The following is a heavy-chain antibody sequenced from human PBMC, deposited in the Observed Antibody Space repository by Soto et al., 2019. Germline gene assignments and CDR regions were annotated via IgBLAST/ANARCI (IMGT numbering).Heavy chain of an antibody. CDR2: IRNSGGTT. CDR1: GFTFSDYH. CDR3: ARDRDSSGYGFLDY. J-gene: IGHJ4*02. Sequence: GGSLRLSCRASGFTFSDYHMSWVGQAPGKGLECVSTIRNSGGTTYYADSVKGRFTISRDNSANTLYLQMNSLGAEDTAVYYCARDRDSSGYGFLDYWGQGTLVTVSS. V-gene: IGHV3-23*01. D-gene: IGHD3-22*01.